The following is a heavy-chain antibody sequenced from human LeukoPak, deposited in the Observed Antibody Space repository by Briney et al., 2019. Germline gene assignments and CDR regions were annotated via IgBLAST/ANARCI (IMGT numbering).Heavy chain of an antibody. CDR3: AKHDGRGGATMGALDS. D-gene: IGHD5-12*01. CDR2: INHSGST. J-gene: IGHJ4*02. Sequence: SETLSLTCAVYGGSFSGYYWSWIRQPPGKGLEWFGEINHSGSTNYNPSLKSRVTISVDTSKNQFSLQLNSVTAADTAVYYCAKHDGRGGATMGALDSWGQGSLVTVSS. V-gene: IGHV4-34*01. CDR1: GGSFSGYY.